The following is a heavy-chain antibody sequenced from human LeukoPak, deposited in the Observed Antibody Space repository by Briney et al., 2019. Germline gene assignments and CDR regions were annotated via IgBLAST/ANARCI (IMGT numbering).Heavy chain of an antibody. CDR3: ARGKLGMEAFDI. D-gene: IGHD7-27*01. CDR1: GGSISSSSYY. CDR2: IDYSGST. J-gene: IGHJ3*02. V-gene: IGHV4-39*07. Sequence: SETLSLTCTVSGGSISSSSYYWGWIRQPPGKGLEWIGSIDYSGSTYYNPSLKSRVIISVDTSKNQFSLKLSSVTAADTAVYYCARGKLGMEAFDIWGQGTMVTVSS.